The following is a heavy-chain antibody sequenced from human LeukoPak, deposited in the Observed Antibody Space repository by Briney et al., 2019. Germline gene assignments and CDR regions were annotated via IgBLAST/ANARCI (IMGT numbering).Heavy chain of an antibody. Sequence: ASVKVSCKASGGTFSSYAISWVRQAPGQGLEWMGRIIPILGIANYAQKFQGRVTITADKSTSTAYMEVTSLRSDDTAVYYCARSTARYCSYTGCSGEHGAFDIWGQGTMVTVSS. CDR1: GGTFSSYA. CDR2: IIPILGIA. CDR3: ARSTARYCSYTGCSGEHGAFDI. D-gene: IGHD2-2*01. V-gene: IGHV1-69*04. J-gene: IGHJ3*02.